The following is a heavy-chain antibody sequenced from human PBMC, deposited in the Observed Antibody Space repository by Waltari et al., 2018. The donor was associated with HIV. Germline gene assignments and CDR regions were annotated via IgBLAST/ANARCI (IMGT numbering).Heavy chain of an antibody. D-gene: IGHD3-22*01. CDR2: IWYDGSNK. CDR3: ARERSGSGSFDY. J-gene: IGHJ4*02. V-gene: IGHV3-33*01. Sequence: QVQLVESGGGVVQPGRSLRLSCAASGFTFSSYGLYWVRQAPGKGLEWVAVIWYDGSNKYYADSVKGRFTISRDNSKNTLYLQMNSLRAEDTAVYYCARERSGSGSFDYWGQGTLVTVSS. CDR1: GFTFSSYG.